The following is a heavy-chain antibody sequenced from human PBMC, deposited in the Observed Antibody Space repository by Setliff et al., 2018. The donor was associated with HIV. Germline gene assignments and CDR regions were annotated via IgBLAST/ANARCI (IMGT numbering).Heavy chain of an antibody. Sequence: PSETLSLTCTVSGGSISSGSYYWSWIRQPAGKGLEWIVRIYTSGSTNYNPSLKSRVTISVDTSRNQFSLKLSSVTAADTAVYYCASSARVGYYDSSGYSWGQGTLVTVSS. V-gene: IGHV4-61*02. CDR2: IYTSGST. D-gene: IGHD3-22*01. CDR3: ASSARVGYYDSSGYS. J-gene: IGHJ4*02. CDR1: GGSISSGSYY.